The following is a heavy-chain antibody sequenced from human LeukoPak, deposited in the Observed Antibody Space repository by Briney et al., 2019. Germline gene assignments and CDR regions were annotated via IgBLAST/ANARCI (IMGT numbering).Heavy chain of an antibody. D-gene: IGHD3-16*01. CDR3: AKTARVPYY. CDR1: GDSTTSTY. V-gene: IGHV4-59*08. Sequence: SETLSLTCTVSGDSTTSTYWSWIRQPPGKGLEYLGYIYYNGDTNYNPSLRGRLTLSLDMSKNQFSLKLTSVTAADTAVYFCAKTARVPYYWGQGILVTVSS. J-gene: IGHJ4*02. CDR2: IYYNGDT.